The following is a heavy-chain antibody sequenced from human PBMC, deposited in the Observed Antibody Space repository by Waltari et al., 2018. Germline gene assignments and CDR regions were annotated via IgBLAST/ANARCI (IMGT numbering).Heavy chain of an antibody. CDR2: INPNSGGT. V-gene: IGHV1-2*06. Sequence: KASGYTFTVYYIHWVRQAPGQGLEWMGRINPNSGGTNYAQKFQGRVTMTRDTSISTAYMELSRLRSDDTAMYYCARTPLGYCSGGSCYPFDYWGQGTLVTVSS. CDR3: ARTPLGYCSGGSCYPFDY. D-gene: IGHD2-15*01. J-gene: IGHJ4*02. CDR1: GYTFTVYY.